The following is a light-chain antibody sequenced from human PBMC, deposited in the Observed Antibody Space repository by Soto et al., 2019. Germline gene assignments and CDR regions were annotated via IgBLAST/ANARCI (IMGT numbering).Light chain of an antibody. CDR1: QSVSSN. Sequence: EIVMTQSPATLSVSPGERVSLSCRASQSVSSNLAWYQQKPGQAPRLLIYGASTRATGIPARFSGSGSGTEFTHTISSLQSEDFAVYYCQQYNSWPRTFGQGTKV. CDR3: QQYNSWPRT. J-gene: IGKJ1*01. V-gene: IGKV3-15*01. CDR2: GAS.